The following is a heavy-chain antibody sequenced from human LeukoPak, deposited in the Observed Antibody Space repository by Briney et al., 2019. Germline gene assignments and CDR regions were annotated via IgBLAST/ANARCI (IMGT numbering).Heavy chain of an antibody. CDR1: GFTFSSYW. V-gene: IGHV3-74*01. CDR2: INSDGSST. D-gene: IGHD3-22*01. J-gene: IGHJ4*02. Sequence: GGSLRLSCAASGFTFSSYWMHWVRQAPGKVLVWVSRINSDGSSTSYADSVKGRFTISRDNAKNTLYLQMNSLRAEDTAVYYCARDGDSSGYYINFDYWGQGTLVTVSS. CDR3: ARDGDSSGYYINFDY.